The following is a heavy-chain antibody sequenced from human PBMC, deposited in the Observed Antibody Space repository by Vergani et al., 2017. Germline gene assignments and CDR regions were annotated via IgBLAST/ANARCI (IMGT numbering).Heavy chain of an antibody. D-gene: IGHD2-21*01. CDR2: IFRSGTT. V-gene: IGHV4-31*03. J-gene: IGHJ4*02. CDR3: ARENVVIARIFDF. Sequence: QVQLQESGPGLVKPSQTLSLPCTVSGHSLSSSDHYWSWIRQRSDKGLEWVGHIFRSGTTYYNPSLKSRIIMSVDTSKNQFSLKLTSVTAADTAMYYCARENVVIARIFDFWGQGTLVTVSS. CDR1: GHSLSSSDHY.